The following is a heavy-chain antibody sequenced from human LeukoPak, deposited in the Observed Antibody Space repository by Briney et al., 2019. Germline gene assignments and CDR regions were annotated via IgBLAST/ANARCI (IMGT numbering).Heavy chain of an antibody. CDR1: GYSISSGYY. J-gene: IGHJ4*02. CDR2: IYHSGST. D-gene: IGHD4-11*01. CDR3: ARRYSNSYFDY. V-gene: IGHV4-38-2*01. Sequence: PSETLSLTCAVSGYSISSGYYWAWIRQPPGKGLEWIGNIYHSGSTYYNPSLKSRVTISVDTSKNQFSLKLGSVTAADTAVYYCARRYSNSYFDYWGQGTLVTVSS.